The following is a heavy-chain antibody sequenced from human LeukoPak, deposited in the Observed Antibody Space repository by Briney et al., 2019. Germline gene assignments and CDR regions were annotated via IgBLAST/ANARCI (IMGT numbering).Heavy chain of an antibody. V-gene: IGHV1-18*01. J-gene: IGHJ5*02. CDR3: ARVRNYSGGSCCDWFDP. Sequence: GASVKVSCKASGYTFTSYGISWVRQAPGQGLEWMGWISAYNGNTNYAQKLQGRVTMTTDTSTSTAYMELRSLRSDDTAVYYCARVRNYSGGSCCDWFDPWGQGTLVTVSS. CDR1: GYTFTSYG. CDR2: ISAYNGNT. D-gene: IGHD2-15*01.